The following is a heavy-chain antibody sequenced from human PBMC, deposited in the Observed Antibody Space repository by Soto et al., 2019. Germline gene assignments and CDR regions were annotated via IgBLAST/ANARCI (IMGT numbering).Heavy chain of an antibody. Sequence: EVQLVETGGGLIQPGGSLRLSCAVSGVTLTSNYMRWVRQAPGKGLEWVSIIYSGGTTYYAESVKGRFSISRDISKNIVYLQMNTLRAEDTALYYCARYGSRTALDYWGQGTLVTVSS. V-gene: IGHV3-53*02. CDR3: ARYGSRTALDY. J-gene: IGHJ4*02. CDR1: GVTLTSNY. D-gene: IGHD3-10*01. CDR2: IYSGGTT.